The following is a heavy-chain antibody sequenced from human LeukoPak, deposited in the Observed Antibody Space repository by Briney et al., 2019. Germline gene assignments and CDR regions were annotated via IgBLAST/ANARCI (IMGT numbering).Heavy chain of an antibody. V-gene: IGHV4-59*01. CDR3: ARSVLFDR. CDR1: GDSIRSYY. Sequence: SETLSLTCTVSGDSIRSYYWSWIRQPPGKGLEWIGYIYYSGSTNYNPSLKSRVTMSVDTSKNQFSLKLSSVTAADTAVYYCARSVLFDRWGQGTLVTVSS. J-gene: IGHJ5*02. CDR2: IYYSGST.